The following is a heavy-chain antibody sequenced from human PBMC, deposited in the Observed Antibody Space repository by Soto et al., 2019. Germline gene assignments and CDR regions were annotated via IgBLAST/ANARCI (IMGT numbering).Heavy chain of an antibody. CDR3: ARSRYSYGYGADFDY. D-gene: IGHD5-18*01. J-gene: IGHJ4*02. CDR1: GGSISSYY. V-gene: IGHV4-59*01. Sequence: QVQLQESGPGLVKPSETLSLTCTVSGGSISSYYWSWIRQPPGKGLEWIGYIYYSGSTNYNPSLKSQVTISVDTSKNQFSLKLSSVTAADTAVYYCARSRYSYGYGADFDYWGQGTLVTVSS. CDR2: IYYSGST.